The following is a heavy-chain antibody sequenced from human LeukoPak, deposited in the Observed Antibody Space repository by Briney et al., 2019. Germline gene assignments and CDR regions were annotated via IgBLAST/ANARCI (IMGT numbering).Heavy chain of an antibody. Sequence: PGGSLRLSCAASGFTFSSYGMHWVRQTPGKGLVWVSRISTDGSTTTYADSVKGRFTISRDNAKNTLYLQMNSLRAEDTALYYCTRVGAATTRDYWGQGTLVTVSS. CDR3: TRVGAATTRDY. J-gene: IGHJ4*02. V-gene: IGHV3-74*01. D-gene: IGHD1-26*01. CDR2: ISTDGSTT. CDR1: GFTFSSYG.